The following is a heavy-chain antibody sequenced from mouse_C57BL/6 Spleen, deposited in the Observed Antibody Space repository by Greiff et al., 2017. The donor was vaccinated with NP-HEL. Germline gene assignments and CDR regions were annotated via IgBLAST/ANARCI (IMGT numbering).Heavy chain of an antibody. CDR1: GFTFSDYY. Sequence: EVKVVESEGGLVQPGSSMKLSCTASGFTFSDYYMAWVRQVPEKGLEWVANINYDGSSTYYLDSLKSRFIISRDNAKNILYLQMSSLKSEDTATYYCARADYYGSSYRYYAMDYWGQGTSVTVSS. D-gene: IGHD1-1*01. CDR2: INYDGSST. J-gene: IGHJ4*01. CDR3: ARADYYGSSYRYYAMDY. V-gene: IGHV5-16*01.